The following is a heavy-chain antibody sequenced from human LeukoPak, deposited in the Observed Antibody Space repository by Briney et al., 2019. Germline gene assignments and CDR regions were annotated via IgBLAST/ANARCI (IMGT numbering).Heavy chain of an antibody. V-gene: IGHV3-30*18. D-gene: IGHD6-19*01. CDR1: GFTFSSYG. CDR3: AKDFAGAVADL. J-gene: IGHJ4*02. CDR2: ISYDGSNK. Sequence: GRSLRVSCAASGFTFSSYGMHWVRQAPGKGLEWVAVISYDGSNKYYADSVKGRFTISRDNSKNTLYLQMNSLRAEDTAVYYCAKDFAGAVADLWGQGTLVTVSS.